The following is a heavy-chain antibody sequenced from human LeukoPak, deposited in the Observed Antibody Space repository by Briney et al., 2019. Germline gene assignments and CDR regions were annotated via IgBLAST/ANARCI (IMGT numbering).Heavy chain of an antibody. J-gene: IGHJ5*02. Sequence: HPGGSLRLSCAASGFTFSSYWMTWVRQAPGKGLEWVANIKQDGSEKYYVDSVKGRFTISRDNAKNSLYLQMNSLRAEDTAVYYCARDREQLVPWFDPWGQGTLVTVSS. CDR3: ARDREQLVPWFDP. V-gene: IGHV3-7*01. D-gene: IGHD6-13*01. CDR1: GFTFSSYW. CDR2: IKQDGSEK.